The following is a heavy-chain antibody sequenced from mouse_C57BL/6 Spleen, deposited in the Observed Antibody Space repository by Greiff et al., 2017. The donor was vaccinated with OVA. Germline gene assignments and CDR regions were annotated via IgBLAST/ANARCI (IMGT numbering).Heavy chain of an antibody. D-gene: IGHD1-1*01. CDR2: LDPNRGGT. CDR1: GYTFTSYW. CDR3: ASGRVDPRFDY. Sequence: QVQLQQPGAELVKPGASVKLSCKASGYTFTSYWMHWVKQRPGRGLEWIGRLDPNRGGTKYNEKLKSKATLTVDKHSSTAYMQLSSLTSEDSAVYYCASGRVDPRFDYWGQGTTLTVSS. V-gene: IGHV1-72*01. J-gene: IGHJ2*01.